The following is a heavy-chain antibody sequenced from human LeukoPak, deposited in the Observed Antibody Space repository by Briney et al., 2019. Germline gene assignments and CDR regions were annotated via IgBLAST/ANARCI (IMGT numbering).Heavy chain of an antibody. CDR1: GFTFSSYE. CDR3: AGTDVGY. V-gene: IGHV3-48*03. CDR2: ISSSGSMI. J-gene: IGHJ4*02. Sequence: GGSLRLSCAASGFTFSSYEMNWVRQAPGKGLEWVSYISSSGSMIYYADSAKGRFTISRDNVKNSLYLQMHSLRADDTAIYYCAGTDVGYWGQGTLVTVSS.